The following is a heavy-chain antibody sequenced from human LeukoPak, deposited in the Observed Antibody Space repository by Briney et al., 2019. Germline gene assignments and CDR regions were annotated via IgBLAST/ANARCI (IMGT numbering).Heavy chain of an antibody. CDR3: ARATDSRCYYDTYYYYMDV. J-gene: IGHJ6*03. CDR2: IKQDGSEK. D-gene: IGHD3-22*01. CDR1: GFTFSSYW. V-gene: IGHV3-7*01. Sequence: GGSLRLSCAASGFTFSSYWMSWVRQAPGKGLEWVANIKQDGSEKYYVDSVKGRFTISRDNAKNSLYLQMNSLGAEDTAVYYCARATDSRCYYDTYYYYMDVWGKGTTVTVSS.